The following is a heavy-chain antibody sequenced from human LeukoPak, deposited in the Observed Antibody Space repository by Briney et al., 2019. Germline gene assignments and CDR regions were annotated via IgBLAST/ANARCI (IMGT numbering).Heavy chain of an antibody. D-gene: IGHD5-18*01. Sequence: PSETLSLTCAVYGGSFSGYYWSWLRQPPGKGLEWIGEINHSGSTNYNPSLKSRVTISADTSKNQFSLRLSSVTAADTAVYYCARGGLGYSYGHGYWGQGTLVTVSS. J-gene: IGHJ4*02. CDR1: GGSFSGYY. CDR2: INHSGST. V-gene: IGHV4-34*01. CDR3: ARGGLGYSYGHGY.